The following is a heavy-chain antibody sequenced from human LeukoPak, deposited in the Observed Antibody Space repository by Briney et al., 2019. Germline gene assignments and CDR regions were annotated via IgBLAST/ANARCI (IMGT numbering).Heavy chain of an antibody. CDR2: LRGNGDT. CDR1: VTPRENA. D-gene: IGHD1-1*01. V-gene: IGHV3-23*01. CDR3: AKASWVSNADAVL. J-gene: IGHJ4*02. Sequence: GSLTLSPAEPLVTPRENAMSWVCASPAGRLGRVSILRGNGDTFYADSVKGRFTLSRDDSRNTVYLQLNNLRVEDTAVYYCAKASWVSNADAVLWGQGTVVTVSS.